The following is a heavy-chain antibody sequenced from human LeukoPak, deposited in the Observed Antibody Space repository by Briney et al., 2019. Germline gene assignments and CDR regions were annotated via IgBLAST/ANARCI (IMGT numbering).Heavy chain of an antibody. V-gene: IGHV1-69*05. CDR2: IIPIFGTA. J-gene: IGHJ5*02. CDR1: GGTFSSYA. Sequence: VKVSCKASGGTFSSYAISWVRQAPGQGLEWMGGIIPIFGTANYAQKFQGRVTITTDESTSTAYMELSSLRSEDTAVYYCARVSWNGPELPRYNWFDPWGQGTLVTVSS. CDR3: ARVSWNGPELPRYNWFDP. D-gene: IGHD1-7*01.